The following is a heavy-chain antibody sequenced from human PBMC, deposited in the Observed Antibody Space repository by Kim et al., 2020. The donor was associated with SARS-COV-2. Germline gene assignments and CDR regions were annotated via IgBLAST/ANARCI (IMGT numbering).Heavy chain of an antibody. CDR2: IIPIFGTA. CDR3: AREEEIAVAGPFDY. CDR1: GGTFSSYA. V-gene: IGHV1-69*13. D-gene: IGHD6-19*01. Sequence: SVKVSCKASGGTFSSYAISWVRQAPGQGLEWMGGIIPIFGTANYAQKFQGRVTITADESTSTAYMELSSLRSEDTAVYYCAREEEIAVAGPFDYWGQGTLVTVSS. J-gene: IGHJ4*02.